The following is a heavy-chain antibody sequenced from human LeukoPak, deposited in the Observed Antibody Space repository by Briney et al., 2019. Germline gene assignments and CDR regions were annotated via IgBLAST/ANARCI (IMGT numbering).Heavy chain of an antibody. CDR1: GGSISSYY. D-gene: IGHD6-13*01. V-gene: IGHV4-59*01. CDR2: IYYSGST. J-gene: IGHJ4*02. Sequence: KPSETLSLTGTVSGGSISSYYWSWIRQPPGKGLECIGYIYYSGSTNYNPSLKSRVTISVDTSKNQFSLKLSSVTAADTAVYYCARGASGSWYGAYDYWGQGTLVTVSS. CDR3: ARGASGSWYGAYDY.